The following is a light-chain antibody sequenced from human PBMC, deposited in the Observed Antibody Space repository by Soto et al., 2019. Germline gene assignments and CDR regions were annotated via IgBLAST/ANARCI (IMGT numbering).Light chain of an antibody. CDR2: AAS. CDR1: QDIHND. CDR3: LQDDNYPLT. V-gene: IGKV1-6*01. Sequence: AIQMTQSPSSLSASVGDTVTITCRASQDIHNDLGWYQQRPGKAPKLLIYAASGLPTGVPSRFSGTGSGIDFTLAISGLQPEDFATYYCLQDDNYPLTFGGGTKVDIK. J-gene: IGKJ4*01.